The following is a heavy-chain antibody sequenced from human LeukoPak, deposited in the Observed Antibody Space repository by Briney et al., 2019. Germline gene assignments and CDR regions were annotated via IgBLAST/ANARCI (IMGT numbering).Heavy chain of an antibody. CDR3: AKAGGSIGCVGLYY. J-gene: IGHJ4*02. D-gene: IGHD2-15*01. V-gene: IGHV1-69*04. Sequence: ASVKVSCKASGGTFSSNVISWVRQAPGQGLEWMGRIIPIIGTPDYAQKFQGRVTITADKSTNTAYMELTSLKSDDTAVYYCAKAGGSIGCVGLYYGGQGPLVTVSS. CDR2: IIPIIGTP. CDR1: GGTFSSNV.